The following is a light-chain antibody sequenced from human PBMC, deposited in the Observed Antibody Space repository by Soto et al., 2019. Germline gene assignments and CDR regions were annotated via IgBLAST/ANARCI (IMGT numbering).Light chain of an antibody. Sequence: QSVLTQPPSVSAAPGQRVTISCSGSTSNIGNNYVSWYQQFLGTAPQLLIYDNTKRPSVISDRFSGSKSGTSATLGITGLQTGDEADYYCGTWYNSLGVGVFGGGTQLTVL. CDR3: GTWYNSLGVGV. CDR1: TSNIGNNY. J-gene: IGLJ3*02. V-gene: IGLV1-51*01. CDR2: DNT.